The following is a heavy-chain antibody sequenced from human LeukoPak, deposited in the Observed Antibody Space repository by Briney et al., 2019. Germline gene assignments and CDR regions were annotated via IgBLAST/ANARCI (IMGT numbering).Heavy chain of an antibody. Sequence: GGSLRLSCAASGFTFDDYAMHWVRQAPGKGLEWVSGISWNSGSIGYADSVKGRFTISRDNAKNSLYLQMNSLRAEDTALYYCAKSGPITMVRGVIHYYYGMDVWGQGTTVTVSS. CDR1: GFTFDDYA. D-gene: IGHD3-10*01. CDR3: AKSGPITMVRGVIHYYYGMDV. J-gene: IGHJ6*02. V-gene: IGHV3-9*01. CDR2: ISWNSGSI.